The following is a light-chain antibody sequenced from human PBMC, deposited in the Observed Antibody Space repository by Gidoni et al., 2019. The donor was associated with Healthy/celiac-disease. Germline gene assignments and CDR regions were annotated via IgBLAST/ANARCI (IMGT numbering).Light chain of an antibody. CDR3: QQSYSTPIT. CDR1: QSIISY. J-gene: IGKJ5*01. CDR2: AAS. Sequence: DIQLTQSPSSLSASVGDRVTITCQASQSIISYFNWYQQKPGKAPKLLIYAASSLQSGVPSRFSGSGSGTDFTFTISSLQPEDIATYYCQQSYSTPITFGQGTRLEIK. V-gene: IGKV1-39*01.